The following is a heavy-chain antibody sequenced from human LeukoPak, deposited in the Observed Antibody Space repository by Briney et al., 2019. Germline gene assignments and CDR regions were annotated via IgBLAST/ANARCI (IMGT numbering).Heavy chain of an antibody. D-gene: IGHD3-10*01. Sequence: ASVKVSCKASGYTFTSYGISWVRQAPGQGLEWMGWMNPNSGNTGYAQKFQGRVTMTRNTSISTAYMELSSLRSEDTAVYYCARGITLWFGELSWFDPWGQGTLVTVSS. CDR3: ARGITLWFGELSWFDP. J-gene: IGHJ5*02. CDR2: MNPNSGNT. CDR1: GYTFTSYG. V-gene: IGHV1-8*02.